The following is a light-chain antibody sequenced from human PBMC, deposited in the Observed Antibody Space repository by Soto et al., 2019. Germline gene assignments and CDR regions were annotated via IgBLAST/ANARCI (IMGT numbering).Light chain of an antibody. V-gene: IGLV3-21*02. Sequence: SYELTQPPSVSVAPGQTARITCGGNNVASKSVHWYQQRPGQAPVLVIYVDSDRPSGIPDRFSASTSGNTAALTISRVEAGDEADYYCQVWDTISDHYVFGSGTKVTVL. CDR2: VDS. CDR1: NVASKS. J-gene: IGLJ1*01. CDR3: QVWDTISDHYV.